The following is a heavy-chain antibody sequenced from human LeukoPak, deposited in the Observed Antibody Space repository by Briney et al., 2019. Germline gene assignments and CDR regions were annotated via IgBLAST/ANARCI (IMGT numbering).Heavy chain of an antibody. CDR3: AKMGLKQWPYNYFDY. J-gene: IGHJ4*02. Sequence: GGSLRLSCAASGFTFSNYAMSWVRQAPGKGLEWFSAITDSGGDTYYADSVKGRFTISRDNSKNTLDLQMSSLRAEDTAVYYCAKMGLKQWPYNYFDYWGQGTLVTVSS. CDR1: GFTFSNYA. D-gene: IGHD6-19*01. V-gene: IGHV3-23*01. CDR2: ITDSGGDT.